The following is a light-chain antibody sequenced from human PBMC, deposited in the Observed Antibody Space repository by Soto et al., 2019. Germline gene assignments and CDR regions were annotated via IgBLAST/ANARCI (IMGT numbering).Light chain of an antibody. CDR2: DAS. Sequence: EIVLTQSPATLSLSPGERATLSCRASQSVGSYLAWYQHKPGQAPRLLIFDASNRAAGIPARYSGSGSGTDFTLTIGTLEPEDFAVYYCQQRSNWPLTFGGGTKVEIK. V-gene: IGKV3-11*01. CDR1: QSVGSY. J-gene: IGKJ4*01. CDR3: QQRSNWPLT.